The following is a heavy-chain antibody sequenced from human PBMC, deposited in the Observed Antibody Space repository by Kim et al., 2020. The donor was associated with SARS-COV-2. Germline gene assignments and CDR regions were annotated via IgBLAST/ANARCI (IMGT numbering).Heavy chain of an antibody. Sequence: VKDRFTISRGNSKNTLYLQMNSLEAEDTAVYYFAKGRPPVLSLRPAFDIWGQGTMVTVSS. CDR3: AKGRPPVLSLRPAFDI. V-gene: IGHV3-30*02. J-gene: IGHJ3*02.